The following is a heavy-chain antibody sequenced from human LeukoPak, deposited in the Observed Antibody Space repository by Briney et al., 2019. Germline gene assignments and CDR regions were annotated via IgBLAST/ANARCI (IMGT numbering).Heavy chain of an antibody. J-gene: IGHJ6*02. V-gene: IGHV4-34*01. Sequence: SETLSLTCAVYGGSFSGYYWSWIRQPPGKGLEWIGEINHSGSTNYNPSLKSRVTISVDTSKNQFSLKLSSVTAADTAVYYCASGNPVAGYYYYGMDVWGQGTTVTVSS. CDR1: GGSFSGYY. D-gene: IGHD6-19*01. CDR3: ASGNPVAGYYYYGMDV. CDR2: INHSGST.